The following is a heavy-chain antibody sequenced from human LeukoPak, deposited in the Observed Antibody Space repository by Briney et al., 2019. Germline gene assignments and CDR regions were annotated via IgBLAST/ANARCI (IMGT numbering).Heavy chain of an antibody. J-gene: IGHJ4*02. CDR1: GGSISSYY. D-gene: IGHD3-22*01. CDR2: IYYSGST. CDR3: AKGMYYYDGSGDY. V-gene: IGHV4-59*08. Sequence: SETLSLTCAVSGGSISSYYWSWIRQPPGKGLEWIGYIYYSGSTSYNPSLKSRVTISINTSKNKFSLNLTSVTAADTAVYYCAKGMYYYDGSGDYWGRGTLVTVSS.